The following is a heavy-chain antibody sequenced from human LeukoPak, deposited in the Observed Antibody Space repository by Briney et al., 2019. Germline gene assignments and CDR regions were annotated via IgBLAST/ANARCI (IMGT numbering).Heavy chain of an antibody. Sequence: GGSLRLSCAASGFTFRTYGMHWVRQAPGKGLEWVAIIWYDGSTKYYAESVKGRFTISRDNSKNMLYLQINSLRAEDTAVYYCARVSDYSNYFDFWGQGTLVTVSS. CDR2: IWYDGSTK. CDR1: GFTFRTYG. CDR3: ARVSDYSNYFDF. J-gene: IGHJ4*02. D-gene: IGHD4-11*01. V-gene: IGHV3-33*01.